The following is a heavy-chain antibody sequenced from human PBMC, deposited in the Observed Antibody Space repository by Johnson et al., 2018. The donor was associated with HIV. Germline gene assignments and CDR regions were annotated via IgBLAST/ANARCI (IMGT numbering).Heavy chain of an antibody. CDR1: GFTFEDYG. J-gene: IGHJ3*02. D-gene: IGHD5-24*01. Sequence: EQLVESGGGLVQPGGSLRLSCAASGFTFEDYGMNWVRQAPGKGLVWVSRTNSDGSSTNYADSVKGRFTISRDNSKNTLYLQMNSLRAEDTAVYYCAKWTRDGYNYVHAFDIWGQGTMVTVSS. V-gene: IGHV3-74*01. CDR2: TNSDGSST. CDR3: AKWTRDGYNYVHAFDI.